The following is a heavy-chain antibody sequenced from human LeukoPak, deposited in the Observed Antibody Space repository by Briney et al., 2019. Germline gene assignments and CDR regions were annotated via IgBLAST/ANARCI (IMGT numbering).Heavy chain of an antibody. D-gene: IGHD2-15*01. CDR1: GFAFNDYW. V-gene: IGHV3-74*01. CDR2: INSDGTRT. CDR3: ARDRSRWSIAPDADV. J-gene: IGHJ6*02. Sequence: PGRSLRLSCAASGFAFNDYWMNWVRQVPGKGLMWVARINSDGTRTTYADPVKGRFTVSRDNAKNTLYVQMNSLRAEDTAVYYCARDRSRWSIAPDADVWGQGTTVTVSS.